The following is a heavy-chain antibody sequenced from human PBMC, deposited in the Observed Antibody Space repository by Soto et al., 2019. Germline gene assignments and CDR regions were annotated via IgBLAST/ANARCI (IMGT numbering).Heavy chain of an antibody. CDR2: IWYDGSNK. CDR3: ARGLPVAATPPYFQH. V-gene: IGHV3-33*01. Sequence: GGSLRLSCAASGFTFSSYGMHWVRQAPGKGLEWVAVIWYDGSNKYYADSVKGRFTISRDNSKNTLYLQMNSLRAEDTAVYYCARGLPVAATPPYFQHWGQGRLVTVSS. CDR1: GFTFSSYG. J-gene: IGHJ1*01. D-gene: IGHD6-19*01.